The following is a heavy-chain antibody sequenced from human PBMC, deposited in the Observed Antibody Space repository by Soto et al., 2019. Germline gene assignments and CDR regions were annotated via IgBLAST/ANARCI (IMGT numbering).Heavy chain of an antibody. CDR1: GFTVSSNY. CDR3: ARASGSYYYDAFDI. Sequence: GGSLRLSCAASGFTVSSNYMSWVRQAPGKGLECVSVIYSGGSTYYADSVKGRFTISRHNSKNTLYLQMNSLRAEDTAVYYCARASGSYYYDAFDIWGQGTMVTVSS. CDR2: IYSGGST. J-gene: IGHJ3*02. V-gene: IGHV3-53*04. D-gene: IGHD1-26*01.